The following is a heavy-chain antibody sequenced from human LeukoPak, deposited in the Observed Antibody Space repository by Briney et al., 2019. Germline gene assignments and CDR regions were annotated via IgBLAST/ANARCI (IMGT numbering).Heavy chain of an antibody. V-gene: IGHV3-48*01. D-gene: IGHD3-22*01. CDR1: GFSFNIYN. CDR3: AKSPRPYYYDSSGES. Sequence: GGSLRLSCAASGFSFNIYNMNWVRQTPGKGPEWVSYISTSSRSKYYADSVKGRFTVSRDNAKDSLYLQMNSLRAEDTAVYYCAKSPRPYYYDSSGESWGQGTLVTVSS. J-gene: IGHJ4*02. CDR2: ISTSSRSK.